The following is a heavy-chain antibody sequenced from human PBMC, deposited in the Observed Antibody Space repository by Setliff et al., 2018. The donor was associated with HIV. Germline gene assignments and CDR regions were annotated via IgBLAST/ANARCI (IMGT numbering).Heavy chain of an antibody. CDR3: ARDYNYIFDS. D-gene: IGHD3-22*01. CDR2: VKQDGSEQ. CDR1: GFRFTTYW. V-gene: IGHV3-7*01. Sequence: PGGSLRLSCAASGFRFTTYWMSWVRQAPGKGLEWLANVKQDGSEQYYLDSVKGRFTISRDNGKNSLYLEMNSLRAEDTAIYYCARDYNYIFDSWGQGVLVTVSS. J-gene: IGHJ4*02.